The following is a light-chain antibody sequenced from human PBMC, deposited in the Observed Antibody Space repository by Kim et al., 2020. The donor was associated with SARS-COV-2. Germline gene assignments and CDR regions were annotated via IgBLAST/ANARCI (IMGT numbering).Light chain of an antibody. J-gene: IGLJ1*01. CDR1: SSDVGGYTY. CDR2: DVS. Sequence: QSVSSSSTGTSSDVGGYTYVSGYQKHPGKAPKVMIYDVSKRPSGVPDRFSGSKSGNTASLTISGLQAEDEADYYCCSYAGSYTNYVFGTGTKVTVL. CDR3: CSYAGSYTNYV. V-gene: IGLV2-11*01.